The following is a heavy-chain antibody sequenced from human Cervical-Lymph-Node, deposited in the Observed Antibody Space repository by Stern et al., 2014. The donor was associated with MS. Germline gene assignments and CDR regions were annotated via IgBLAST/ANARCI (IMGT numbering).Heavy chain of an antibody. V-gene: IGHV5-51*01. CDR2: IYPDDSDA. Sequence: EVQLVESGAEVKKPGESLKISCKGSGYNFASYWIGWVRQVPGKGLEWMGIIYPDDSDARYTPSFQGQVTMSADKSIGTAYLQWSSLKASDTAFYFCARKGTYGLYYWGQGALVTVSS. J-gene: IGHJ4*02. D-gene: IGHD3-10*01. CDR3: ARKGTYGLYY. CDR1: GYNFASYW.